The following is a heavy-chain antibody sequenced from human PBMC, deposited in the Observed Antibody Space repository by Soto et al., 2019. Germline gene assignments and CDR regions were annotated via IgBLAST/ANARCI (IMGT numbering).Heavy chain of an antibody. CDR1: GFIFRMYA. CDR2: MSYDANSE. D-gene: IGHD3-10*01. J-gene: IGHJ6*02. V-gene: IGHV3-30-3*01. CDR3: ATNAGGPSYYYYAGMDV. Sequence: QVLLVESGGGVVQPGRSLRLSCAASGFIFRMYAMHWVRQAPGKGLEWIGTMSYDANSEHYAESVKGRFTISRDNSRDTLYLQMNTLSPNDTAVYYCATNAGGPSYYYYAGMDVWGQGTTVTVSS.